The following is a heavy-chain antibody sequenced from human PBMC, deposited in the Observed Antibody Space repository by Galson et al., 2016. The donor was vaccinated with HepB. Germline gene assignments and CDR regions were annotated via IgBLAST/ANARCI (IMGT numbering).Heavy chain of an antibody. V-gene: IGHV3-9*01. CDR1: GFTFEDYA. CDR2: ISWNSGSI. CDR3: AKDIPPRGHDAVDI. J-gene: IGHJ3*02. Sequence: SLRLSCAASGFTFEDYAMHWVRQAPGKGLECVSGISWNSGSIGYADSVKGRFTNSRDNSKNTLYLQMNSLRAEDTAIYYCAKDIPPRGHDAVDIWGRGTMVTVSS.